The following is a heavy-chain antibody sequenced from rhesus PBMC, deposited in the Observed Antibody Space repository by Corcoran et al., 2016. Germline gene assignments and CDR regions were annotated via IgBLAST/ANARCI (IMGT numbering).Heavy chain of an antibody. CDR2: VDPEDGEA. V-gene: IGHV1-111*02. Sequence: EVQLLQSGAEVKKPGASVTSPCKASGYTFPAYPLPWGAQAPGTGLEWMGRVDPEDGEAIHAQKFQDRVTITADTSTDTAYMELSSLRSEDTAVYYCATGYSSGWYYFDYWGQGVLVTVSS. CDR3: ATGYSSGWYYFDY. J-gene: IGHJ4*01. D-gene: IGHD6-31*01. CDR1: GYTFPAYP.